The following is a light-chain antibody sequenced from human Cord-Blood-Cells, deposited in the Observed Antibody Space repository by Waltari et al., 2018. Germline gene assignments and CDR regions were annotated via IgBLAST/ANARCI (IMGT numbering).Light chain of an antibody. CDR3: QQYYSTLT. Sequence: IVMTQPPASLAVSLGERATINFKSSQSVLYSSNNKNYLAWYQQKPGQPPKLLIYWASTRESGVPDRFSGSGSGTDFTLTISSLQAEDVAVYYCQQYYSTLTFGGGTKVEIK. CDR2: WAS. V-gene: IGKV4-1*01. CDR1: QSVLYSSNNKNY. J-gene: IGKJ4*01.